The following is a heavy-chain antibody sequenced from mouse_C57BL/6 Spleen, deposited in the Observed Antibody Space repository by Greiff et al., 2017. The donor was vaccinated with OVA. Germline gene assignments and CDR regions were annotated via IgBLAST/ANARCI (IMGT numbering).Heavy chain of an antibody. J-gene: IGHJ3*01. Sequence: EVMLVESGEGLVKPGGSLKLSCAASGFTFSSYAMSWVRQTPEKRLEWVAYISSGGDYIYYADTVKGRFTISRDNARNTLYLQMSSLKSEDTAMYYCTREAANGYVFAYWGQGTLVTVSA. CDR1: GFTFSSYA. CDR2: ISSGGDYI. CDR3: TREAANGYVFAY. D-gene: IGHD2-2*01. V-gene: IGHV5-9-1*02.